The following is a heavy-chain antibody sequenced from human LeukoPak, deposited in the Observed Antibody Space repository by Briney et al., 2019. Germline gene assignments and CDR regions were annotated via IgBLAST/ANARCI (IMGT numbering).Heavy chain of an antibody. CDR3: ARQNQNTSSWYHGLAP. CDR1: GGSISSSSYY. J-gene: IGHJ5*02. Sequence: SETLSLTCTVSGGSISSSSYYWGWIRQPPGKGLEWIGSIYYSGSTYYNPSLKSRVTISVDTSKKQFSLKLSSVTAADTAVYSWARQNQNTSSWYHGLAPWGKEPLFTVS. D-gene: IGHD6-13*01. V-gene: IGHV4-39*01. CDR2: IYYSGST.